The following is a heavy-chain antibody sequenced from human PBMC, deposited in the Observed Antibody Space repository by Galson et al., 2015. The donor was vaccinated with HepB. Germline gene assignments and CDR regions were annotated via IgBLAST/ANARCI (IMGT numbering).Heavy chain of an antibody. V-gene: IGHV5-51*01. Sequence: QSGAEVKKPGESLKISCKGSGYSFTNYWIGWVRQMPGKGLEWMGIIYPGDSDTRYSPSFQGQVTISADKSISTAYLQWSSLKASDTAMYYCAKVGLGITMVRGKEHDFDIWGQGTMVTVSS. CDR3: AKVGLGITMVRGKEHDFDI. J-gene: IGHJ3*02. CDR2: IYPGDSDT. CDR1: GYSFTNYW. D-gene: IGHD3-10*01.